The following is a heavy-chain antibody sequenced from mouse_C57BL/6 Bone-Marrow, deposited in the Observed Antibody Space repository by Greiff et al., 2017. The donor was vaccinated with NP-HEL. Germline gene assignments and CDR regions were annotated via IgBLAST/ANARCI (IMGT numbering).Heavy chain of an antibody. CDR3: ARLWGWLEAWFAY. D-gene: IGHD2-3*01. V-gene: IGHV1-59*01. J-gene: IGHJ3*01. CDR1: GYTFTSYW. CDR2: IDPSDSYT. Sequence: VQLQQPGAELVRPGTSVKLSCKASGYTFTSYWMHWVKQRPGQGLEWIGVIDPSDSYTNYNQKFKGKATLPVDTSSSTAYMQLSSLTSEDSAVYYCARLWGWLEAWFAYWGQGTLVTVSA.